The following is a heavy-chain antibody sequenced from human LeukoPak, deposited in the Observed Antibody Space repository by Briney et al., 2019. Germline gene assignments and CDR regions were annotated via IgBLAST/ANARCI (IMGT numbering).Heavy chain of an antibody. CDR1: GGSISSYY. CDR3: ARLTEMATTLDY. Sequence: PSETLSLTCTVSGGSISSYYWSWIRQPPGKGLEWIGYIYYSGSANYNPSLKSRVTISVDTSKNQFSLKLSPVTAADTAVYYCARLTEMATTLDYWGQGTLVTVSS. D-gene: IGHD5-24*01. CDR2: IYYSGSA. V-gene: IGHV4-59*08. J-gene: IGHJ4*02.